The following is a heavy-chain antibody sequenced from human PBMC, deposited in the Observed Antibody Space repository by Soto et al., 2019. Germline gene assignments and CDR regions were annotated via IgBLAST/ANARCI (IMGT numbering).Heavy chain of an antibody. CDR3: ARHGEYYDILTGYYYYGMDV. CDR1: GYTFTSYG. D-gene: IGHD3-9*01. Sequence: GASVKVSCKASGYTFTSYGISWVRQAPGQGLEWMGWISAYNGNTNYAQKLQGRVTMTTDTSTSTAYMELRSLRSDDTAMYYCARHGEYYDILTGYYYYGMDVWGQGTTVTVSS. CDR2: ISAYNGNT. V-gene: IGHV1-18*04. J-gene: IGHJ6*02.